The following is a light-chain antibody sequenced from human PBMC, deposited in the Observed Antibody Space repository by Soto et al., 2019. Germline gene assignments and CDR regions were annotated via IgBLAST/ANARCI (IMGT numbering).Light chain of an antibody. CDR2: GAS. V-gene: IGKV3-20*01. Sequence: EIVLTQSPGTLSLSPGERATLSCRASQSAGSSYLAWYQQKPGQAPRLLIYGASSRATGIPDRFSGSGSGTDFTLTISRLEPEDFAVYYCQQYGSSPRTFGQGTKLEIK. CDR1: QSAGSSY. CDR3: QQYGSSPRT. J-gene: IGKJ2*01.